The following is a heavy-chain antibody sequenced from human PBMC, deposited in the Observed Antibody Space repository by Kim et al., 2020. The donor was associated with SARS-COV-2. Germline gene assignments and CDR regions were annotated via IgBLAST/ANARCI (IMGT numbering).Heavy chain of an antibody. CDR3: ARGPAAADY. J-gene: IGHJ4*02. D-gene: IGHD6-25*01. CDR1: GFSFSSYE. CDR2: ISGSDSTI. V-gene: IGHV3-48*03. Sequence: GGSLRLSCVASGFSFSSYEMDWVRQAPGKGLEWVSCISGSDSTIYYADSVKGRFTISRDNAKNSVYLQMNSLRAEDTAVYYCARGPAAADYWGQGTLVT.